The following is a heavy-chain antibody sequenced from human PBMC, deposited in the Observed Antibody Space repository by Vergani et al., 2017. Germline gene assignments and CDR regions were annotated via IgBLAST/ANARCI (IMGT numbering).Heavy chain of an antibody. CDR1: DGSISSYY. Sequence: QVQLQESGPGLVKPSETLSLTCTVPDGSISSYYWNWIRQPAGKGLEWIGRIYSSGSTNYNSSLRSRVTMPLDTSNNQFSLNLRSVTAADTAVYYCARDRRVVLPSAAIQWYFDLWGRGTLVTVSS. CDR2: IYSSGST. V-gene: IGHV4-4*07. D-gene: IGHD2-2*02. J-gene: IGHJ2*01. CDR3: ARDRRVVLPSAAIQWYFDL.